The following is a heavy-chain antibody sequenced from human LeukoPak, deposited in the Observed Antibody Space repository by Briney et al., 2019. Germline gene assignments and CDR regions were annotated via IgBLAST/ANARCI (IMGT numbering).Heavy chain of an antibody. J-gene: IGHJ4*02. D-gene: IGHD1-26*01. V-gene: IGHV3-23*01. CDR3: AKDVGKWESLHFFDY. CDR1: GFTFNSYN. CDR2: ISGSGGST. Sequence: GGSLRLSCAASGFTFNSYNMSWVRQAPGKGLEWVSAISGSGGSTYYADSVKGRFTISRDNSKNTLYLQMNSLRAEDTAVYYCAKDVGKWESLHFFDYWGQGTLVTVSS.